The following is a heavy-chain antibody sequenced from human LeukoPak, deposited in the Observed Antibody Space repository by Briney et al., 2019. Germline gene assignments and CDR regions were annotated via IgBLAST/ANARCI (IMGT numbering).Heavy chain of an antibody. CDR2: IYSGGST. Sequence: PGGSLRLSCAASGFTVSSNYMSWVRQAPGKGLEWVSVIYSGGSTYYADSVKGRFTISRDNSKNTLYLQMNSLRAEDTAVYYCAKFGSVVIITEFDYWGQGTLVTVSS. J-gene: IGHJ4*02. D-gene: IGHD3-10*01. CDR3: AKFGSVVIITEFDY. CDR1: GFTVSSNY. V-gene: IGHV3-53*01.